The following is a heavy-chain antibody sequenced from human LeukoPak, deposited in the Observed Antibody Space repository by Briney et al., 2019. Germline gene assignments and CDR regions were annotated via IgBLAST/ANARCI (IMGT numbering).Heavy chain of an antibody. CDR1: GFTFSSFW. J-gene: IGHJ4*02. CDR3: ATSYDSSGCD. CDR2: IKQDGSIQ. V-gene: IGHV3-7*01. Sequence: GGSLRFSCTASGFTFSSFWMAWVRQAPGKGLEWVANIKQDGSIQHYGDSVKGRFTISRDNAKNSLYLQMNNLRAEDTALYYCATSYDSSGCDWGQGTLVTVSS. D-gene: IGHD3-22*01.